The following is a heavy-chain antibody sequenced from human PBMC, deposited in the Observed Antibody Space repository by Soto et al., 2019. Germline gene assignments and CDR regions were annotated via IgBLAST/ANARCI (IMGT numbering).Heavy chain of an antibody. CDR3: ASPGCSSTSCPGYYYYYYGMDV. Sequence: ASVKFSCKASGYTFTGYYMHWVRQAPGQGLEWMGWINPNSGGTNYAQKFQGRVTMTRDTSISTAYMELSRLRSDDTAVYYCASPGCSSTSCPGYYYYYYGMDVWGQGTTVTVSS. CDR2: INPNSGGT. D-gene: IGHD2-2*01. J-gene: IGHJ6*02. CDR1: GYTFTGYY. V-gene: IGHV1-2*02.